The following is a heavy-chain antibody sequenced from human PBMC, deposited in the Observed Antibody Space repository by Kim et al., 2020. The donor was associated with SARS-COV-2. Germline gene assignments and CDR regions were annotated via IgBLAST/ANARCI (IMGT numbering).Heavy chain of an antibody. D-gene: IGHD2-2*01. CDR3: ARKYCSSTSCYGVGYYYYYGMDV. CDR1: GGTFSSYA. CDR2: IIPIFGTA. J-gene: IGHJ6*02. Sequence: SVKVSCKASGGTFSSYAISWVRQAPGQGLEWMGGIIPIFGTANYAQKFQGRVTITADESTSTAYMELSSLRSEDTAVYYCARKYCSSTSCYGVGYYYYYGMDVWGQGTTVTVSS. V-gene: IGHV1-69*13.